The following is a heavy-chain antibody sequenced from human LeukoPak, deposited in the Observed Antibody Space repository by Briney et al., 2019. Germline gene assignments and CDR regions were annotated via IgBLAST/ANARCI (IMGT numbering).Heavy chain of an antibody. CDR2: IKQDGSEK. Sequence: GGSLRLSCAASGFTFSSYWMSWVRQAPGKGLEWVANIKQDGSEKYYADSVKGRFTISRDNAKNSLYLQMNSLRAEDTALYYCAKDVNPIKGYFDYWGQGTLVTVSS. J-gene: IGHJ4*02. V-gene: IGHV3-7*03. CDR3: AKDVNPIKGYFDY. CDR1: GFTFSSYW.